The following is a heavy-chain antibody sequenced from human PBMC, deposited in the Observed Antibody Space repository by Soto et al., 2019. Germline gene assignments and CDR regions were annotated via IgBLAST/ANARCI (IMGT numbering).Heavy chain of an antibody. J-gene: IGHJ6*02. D-gene: IGHD5-18*01. CDR2: IYYSGST. Sequence: SETLSLTCTVSGGSISSGDYYWSWIRQPPGKGLEWVGYIYYSGSTYYNPSLKSRVTISVDTSKNQFSLKLSSATAADTAVYYCARFTAMVYYYYYGMDVWGQGTTVTVSS. CDR3: ARFTAMVYYYYYGMDV. CDR1: GGSISSGDYY. V-gene: IGHV4-30-4*01.